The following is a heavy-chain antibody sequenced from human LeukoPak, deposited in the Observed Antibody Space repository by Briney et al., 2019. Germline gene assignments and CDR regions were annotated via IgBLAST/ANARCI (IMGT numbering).Heavy chain of an antibody. J-gene: IGHJ4*02. CDR3: ARDLFYDSSGYYSYFDY. D-gene: IGHD3-22*01. CDR2: ISSSSNYI. V-gene: IGHV3-21*01. Sequence: PGGSLRLSCAASGFTFSIYTMNWVRQAPGKGLEWVSSISSSSNYIYYADSVKGRFTISRDNSKNTLYLQMNSLRAEDTAVYYCARDLFYDSSGYYSYFDYWGQGTLVTVSS. CDR1: GFTFSIYT.